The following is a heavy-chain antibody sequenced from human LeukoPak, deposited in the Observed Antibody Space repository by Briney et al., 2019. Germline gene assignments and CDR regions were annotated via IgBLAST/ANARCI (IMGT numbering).Heavy chain of an antibody. J-gene: IGHJ5*02. CDR3: ARMRSFSSGWYGGWFDP. V-gene: IGHV4-59*01. Sequence: SETLSLTCTVSGGSISSYYWSWIRQPPGKGLEWIGYIYYSGSTNYNPSLKSRVTISVDTSKNQFSLKLSSVTAADTAAYYCARMRSFSSGWYGGWFDPWGQGTLVTVSS. CDR2: IYYSGST. D-gene: IGHD6-19*01. CDR1: GGSISSYY.